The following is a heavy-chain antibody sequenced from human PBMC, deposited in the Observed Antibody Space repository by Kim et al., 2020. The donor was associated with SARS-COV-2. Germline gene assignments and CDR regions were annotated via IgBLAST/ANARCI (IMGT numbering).Heavy chain of an antibody. Sequence: ASVKVSCKASGYTFTSYYMHWVRQAPGQGLEWMGIINPSGGSTSYAQKFQGRVTMTRDTSTSTVYMELSSLRSEDTAVYYCARDLFVPGYYASGGYDGDYWGQGTLVTVSS. V-gene: IGHV1-46*01. CDR2: INPSGGST. CDR1: GYTFTSYY. D-gene: IGHD3-10*01. CDR3: ARDLFVPGYYASGGYDGDY. J-gene: IGHJ4*02.